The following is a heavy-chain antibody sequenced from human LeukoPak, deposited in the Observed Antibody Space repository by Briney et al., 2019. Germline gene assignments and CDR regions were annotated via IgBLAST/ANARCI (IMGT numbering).Heavy chain of an antibody. Sequence: PSETLSLTCTVSGGSISSYYWSWIRQPPGKGLEWIGYIYYSGSTNYNPSLKSRVTISVETSKNQFSLKLSSVTAADTAVYYCARKGLTAGLDYWGQGTLVTVSS. V-gene: IGHV4-59*01. CDR2: IYYSGST. CDR1: GGSISSYY. CDR3: ARKGLTAGLDY. J-gene: IGHJ4*02. D-gene: IGHD5-18*01.